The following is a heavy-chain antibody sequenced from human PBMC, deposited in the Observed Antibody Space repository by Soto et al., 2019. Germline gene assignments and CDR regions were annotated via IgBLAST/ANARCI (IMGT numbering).Heavy chain of an antibody. V-gene: IGHV3-48*01. CDR1: GFTFSLYN. Sequence: EVQVVESGGGLVQPGGSLRLSCAASGFTFSLYNMNWVRQAPGKGLEWVAYVSSGSSIIYYADSVKGRFTISRDDAKNSLYLLMNSLGAEDPAVYFCARDQKASWYTRYVDSWGLGTLVTVSS. CDR2: VSSGSSII. CDR3: ARDQKASWYTRYVDS. D-gene: IGHD6-13*01. J-gene: IGHJ4*02.